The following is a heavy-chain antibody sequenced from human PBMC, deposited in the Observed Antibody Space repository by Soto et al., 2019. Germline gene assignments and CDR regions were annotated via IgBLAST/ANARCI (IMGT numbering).Heavy chain of an antibody. J-gene: IGHJ6*02. CDR1: GFTFDDYT. D-gene: IGHD6-13*01. V-gene: IGHV3-43*01. Sequence: GGSLRLSCAASGFTFDDYTMHWVRQAPGKGLEWVSLISWHGGSTYYVDPVKGRFTISRDNSKNSLYLQMNSLRSEDTALYYCAKDRIAAPEGHYFYGMDVWGQGTTVTAP. CDR3: AKDRIAAPEGHYFYGMDV. CDR2: ISWHGGST.